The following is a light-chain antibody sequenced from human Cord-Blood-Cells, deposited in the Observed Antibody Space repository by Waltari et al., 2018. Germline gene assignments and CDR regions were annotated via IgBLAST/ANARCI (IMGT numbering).Light chain of an antibody. V-gene: IGLV2-11*01. CDR3: CSYAGSYTFR. CDR1: SSDVGGYNY. J-gene: IGLJ2*01. Sequence: ALTQPRSVSGSPGPSVTIPCPGTSSDVGGYNYVSWYHQHPGKAPKLMIYDVSKRPSGVPDRFSGSKSGNTASLTISGLQAEDEADYYCCSYAGSYTFRFGGGTKLTVL. CDR2: DVS.